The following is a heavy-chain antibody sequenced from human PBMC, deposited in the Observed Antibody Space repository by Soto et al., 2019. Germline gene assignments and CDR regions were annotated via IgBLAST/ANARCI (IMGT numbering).Heavy chain of an antibody. J-gene: IGHJ4*02. Sequence: QVQLVQSGAEVKKPGASVKVSCKASGYTFTSYGISWVRQAPGQGLEWMGWISAYNGNTNYAQKLQGRVTMTTDTSTSTAYMELRSLRSDDTAVYYCVRCGAEAYYDFWSGYYIDYWGQGTLVTVSS. CDR3: VRCGAEAYYDFWSGYYIDY. CDR2: ISAYNGNT. CDR1: GYTFTSYG. V-gene: IGHV1-18*01. D-gene: IGHD3-3*01.